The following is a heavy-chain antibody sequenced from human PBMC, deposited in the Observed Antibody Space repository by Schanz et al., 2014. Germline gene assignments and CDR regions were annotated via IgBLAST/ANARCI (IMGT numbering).Heavy chain of an antibody. V-gene: IGHV3-9*01. CDR3: AKDGIMVQGVIWERYFDS. J-gene: IGHJ4*02. D-gene: IGHD3-10*01. CDR2: ISWNSGSI. Sequence: EVQLLESGGGLVQPGGSLRLSCAASGFTFSDYYMTWIRQAPGKGLEWVSSISWNSGSIDYADSVKGRFTISRDNAKNSLYLQMNSLRAEDTALYYCAKDGIMVQGVIWERYFDSWGQGTLXTVSS. CDR1: GFTFSDYY.